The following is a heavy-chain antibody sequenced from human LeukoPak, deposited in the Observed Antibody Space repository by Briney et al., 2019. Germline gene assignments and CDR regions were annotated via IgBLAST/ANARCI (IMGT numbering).Heavy chain of an antibody. CDR2: IIPIFGTA. J-gene: IGHJ4*02. CDR3: ARGDSGSYSELFDY. CDR1: GGTFSSYA. Sequence: SVTVSCTASGGTFSSYAISWVRQAPGQGLEWMGGIIPIFGTANYAQKFQGRVTITADESTSTAYMELSSLRSEDTAVYYCARGDSGSYSELFDYWGQGTLVTVSS. D-gene: IGHD1-26*01. V-gene: IGHV1-69*13.